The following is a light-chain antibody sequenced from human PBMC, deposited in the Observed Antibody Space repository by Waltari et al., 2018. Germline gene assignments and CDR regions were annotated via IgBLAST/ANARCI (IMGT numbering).Light chain of an antibody. CDR1: SSDVGGYNN. CDR2: DVS. J-gene: IGLJ3*02. Sequence: QSALTQPASVSGSPGPSITISCTGTSSDVGGYNNVSWYQQHPGKAPKLMIYDVSKRPSGISNRFSGSKSGNTASLTISGLQAEDEADYYCSSYTSSSTWVFGGGTKLTVL. CDR3: SSYTSSSTWV. V-gene: IGLV2-14*01.